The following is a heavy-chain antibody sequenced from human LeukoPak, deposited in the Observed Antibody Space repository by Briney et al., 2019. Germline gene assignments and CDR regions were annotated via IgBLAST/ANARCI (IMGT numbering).Heavy chain of an antibody. J-gene: IGHJ6*02. Sequence: ASVKVSCKASGYTFTSYGISWVRQAPGQGLEWMGWISAYNGNTNYAQKLQGRVTMTTDTSTSTAYMELRSLRSDDTAVYYCARDRWLRFNYYYYYGMDVWGQGTTVTVSS. V-gene: IGHV1-18*01. CDR1: GYTFTSYG. CDR3: ARDRWLRFNYYYYYGMDV. CDR2: ISAYNGNT. D-gene: IGHD5-12*01.